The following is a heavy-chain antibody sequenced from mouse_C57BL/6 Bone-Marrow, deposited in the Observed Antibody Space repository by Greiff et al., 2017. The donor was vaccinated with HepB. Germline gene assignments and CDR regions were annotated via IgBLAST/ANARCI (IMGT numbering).Heavy chain of an antibody. CDR2: INPNNGGT. Sequence: EVQLQQSGPELVKPGASVKISCKASGYTFTDYYMNWVKQSHGKSLEWIGDINPNNGGTSNNQKFKGKATLSVAKSSSTAYMEPRSPTSEDSAVYYCFPRYYAMDYWGQGTSVTVSS. J-gene: IGHJ4*01. D-gene: IGHD3-1*01. CDR3: FPRYYAMDY. V-gene: IGHV1-26*01. CDR1: GYTFTDYY.